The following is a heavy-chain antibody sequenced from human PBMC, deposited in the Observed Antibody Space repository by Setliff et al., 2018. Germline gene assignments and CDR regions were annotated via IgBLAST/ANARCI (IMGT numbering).Heavy chain of an antibody. J-gene: IGHJ4*02. CDR3: ARDQARWLVAAGTFDY. Sequence: GASVKVSCKTPGKTDDSYHIHWVRQAPGKGLEWVSTISGTDSNTDYADSVKGRFTISRDNSINTVFLQMDSLRAEDTAIYYCARDQARWLVAAGTFDYWGQGVLVTVSS. D-gene: IGHD1-1*01. V-gene: IGHV3-23*01. CDR1: GKTDDSYH. CDR2: ISGTDSNT.